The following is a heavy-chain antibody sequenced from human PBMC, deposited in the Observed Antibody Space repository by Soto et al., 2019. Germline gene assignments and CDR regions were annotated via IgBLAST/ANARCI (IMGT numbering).Heavy chain of an antibody. CDR3: ARNPYYDFWSGLLGMDV. CDR2: ISSSSSTI. V-gene: IGHV3-48*02. D-gene: IGHD3-3*01. Sequence: GGSLRLSCAASGFTFSSYSMNSVRQASGKGLEWVSYISSSSSTIYYADSVKGRFTISRDNAKNSLYLQMNSLRDEDTAVYYCARNPYYDFWSGLLGMDVWGQGTTVTVSS. J-gene: IGHJ6*02. CDR1: GFTFSSYS.